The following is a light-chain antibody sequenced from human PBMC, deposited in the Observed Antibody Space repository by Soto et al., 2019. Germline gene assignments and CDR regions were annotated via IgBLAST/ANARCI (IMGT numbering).Light chain of an antibody. CDR1: QSVSTN. J-gene: IGKJ1*01. CDR2: DAS. V-gene: IGKV3-15*01. Sequence: ETVMTQSAAALSVSVGERVTLSCRASQSVSTNLAWYQQRPGQAPRLLIHDASTRATGVPDRISGSGSGTDFTLTISSLQSEDFAIYYCQNYGGTFGQGTKVDIK. CDR3: QNYGGT.